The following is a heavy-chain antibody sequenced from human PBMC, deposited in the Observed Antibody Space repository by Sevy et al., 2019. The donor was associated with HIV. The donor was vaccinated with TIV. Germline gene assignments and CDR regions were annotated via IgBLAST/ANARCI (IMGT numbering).Heavy chain of an antibody. CDR3: ARDYPNNYYDSSGTNYYYGMDV. D-gene: IGHD3-22*01. Sequence: GGSLRLSCAPSGFTFSSYWMSWVRQAPGKGLEWVANIKQDGSEKYYVDSVKGRFTISRDNAKNSLYLQMNSLRAEDTAVYYCARDYPNNYYDSSGTNYYYGMDVWGQGTTVTVSS. CDR1: GFTFSSYW. V-gene: IGHV3-7*01. CDR2: IKQDGSEK. J-gene: IGHJ6*02.